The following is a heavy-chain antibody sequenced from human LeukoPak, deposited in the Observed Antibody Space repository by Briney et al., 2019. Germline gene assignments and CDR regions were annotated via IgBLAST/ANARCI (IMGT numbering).Heavy chain of an antibody. CDR3: ARRISTYSSSWYNYYYYMDV. CDR1: GGSISSSSYY. Sequence: EPSETLSLTCTVSGGSISSSSYYWGWIRQPPGKGLEWIVSIYYSGSTYYNTCLKNRVTISVDTSKNQFSLKLSSVTAADTAVYYCARRISTYSSSWYNYYYYMDVWGKGTTVTVSS. D-gene: IGHD6-13*01. J-gene: IGHJ6*03. V-gene: IGHV4-39*01. CDR2: IYYSGST.